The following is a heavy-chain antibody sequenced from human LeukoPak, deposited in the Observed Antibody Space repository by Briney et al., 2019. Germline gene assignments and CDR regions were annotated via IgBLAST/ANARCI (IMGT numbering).Heavy chain of an antibody. V-gene: IGHV4-39*01. Sequence: PSETLSLTCTVSGGXISGSSYYWGWIRQPPGMGLEWFGSIYYRGSTYYNPTLKSRVTVSVDTSKNQFSLKLSPVTAADTAVYYCALIRGYCRTWGQGTLVTVSS. J-gene: IGHJ5*02. CDR2: IYYRGST. CDR3: ALIRGYCRT. D-gene: IGHD2-15*01. CDR1: GGXISGSSYY.